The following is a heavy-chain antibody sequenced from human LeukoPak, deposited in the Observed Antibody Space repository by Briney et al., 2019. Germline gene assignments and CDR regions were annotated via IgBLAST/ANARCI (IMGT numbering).Heavy chain of an antibody. CDR1: GFIFSNYA. D-gene: IGHD3-10*01. CDR2: IVVGSGYT. V-gene: IGHV1-58*02. J-gene: IGHJ4*02. CDR3: AADVIYDSD. Sequence: SVKVSCKASGFIFSNYAMQWVRQARGQRLEWIGWIVVGSGYTNYAQKFQERVTITRDMSTSTAYMELSSLRSEDTAVYYCAADVIYDSDWGQGTLVTDSS.